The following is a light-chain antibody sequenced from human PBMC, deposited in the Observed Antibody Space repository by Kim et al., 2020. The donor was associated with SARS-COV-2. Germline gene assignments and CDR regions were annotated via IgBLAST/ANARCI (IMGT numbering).Light chain of an antibody. CDR3: NSRDSSGNRVV. CDR1: SLRTKS. V-gene: IGLV3-19*01. J-gene: IGLJ2*01. CDR2: GNN. Sequence: LGQKVRIPGQADSLRTKSATQNQTKPGQAPVLVIYGNNNRPSGIPDRFSGSSSGNTASWTITGAQAEDEADYYCNSRDSSGNRVVFGGGTQLTVL.